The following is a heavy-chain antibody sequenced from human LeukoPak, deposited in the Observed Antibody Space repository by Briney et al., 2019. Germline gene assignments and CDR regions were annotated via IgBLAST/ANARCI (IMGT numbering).Heavy chain of an antibody. V-gene: IGHV4-59*12. CDR3: ARDPLSGYSYGTGLFDY. CDR1: GGSISPYY. Sequence: SETLSLTCTVSGGSISPYYWSWIRQPPGKGLEWIGYIYYSGSTNYNPSLKSRVTISVDTSKNQFSLKLSSVTAADTAVYYCARDPLSGYSYGTGLFDYWGQGTLVTVSS. CDR2: IYYSGST. D-gene: IGHD5-18*01. J-gene: IGHJ4*02.